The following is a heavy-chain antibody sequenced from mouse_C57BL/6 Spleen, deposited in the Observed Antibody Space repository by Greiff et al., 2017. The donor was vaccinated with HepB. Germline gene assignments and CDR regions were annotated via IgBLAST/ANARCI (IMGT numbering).Heavy chain of an antibody. CDR2: IHPNSGST. J-gene: IGHJ3*01. D-gene: IGHD2-3*01. Sequence: QVQLQQPGAELVKPGASVKLSCKASGYTFTSYWMHWVKQRPGQGLEWIGMIHPNSGSTNYNEKFKSKATLTVDKSSSTAYMQLSSLTSEDSAVYYCARSGYDLAWFAYWGQGTLVTVSA. CDR3: ARSGYDLAWFAY. V-gene: IGHV1-64*01. CDR1: GYTFTSYW.